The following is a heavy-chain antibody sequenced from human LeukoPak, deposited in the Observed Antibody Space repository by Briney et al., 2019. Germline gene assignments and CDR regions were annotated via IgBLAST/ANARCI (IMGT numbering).Heavy chain of an antibody. D-gene: IGHD5-18*01. CDR3: ARSPVQLWLRNDYYYMDV. CDR2: ISAYNGNT. J-gene: IGHJ6*03. CDR1: GYTFTSYG. Sequence: ASVKLSCKASGYTFTSYGISWVRQAPGQGLEWMGWISAYNGNTNYAQKLQGRVTMTTDTSTSTAYMELRSLRSDDTAVYYCARSPVQLWLRNDYYYMDVWGKGTTVTVSS. V-gene: IGHV1-18*01.